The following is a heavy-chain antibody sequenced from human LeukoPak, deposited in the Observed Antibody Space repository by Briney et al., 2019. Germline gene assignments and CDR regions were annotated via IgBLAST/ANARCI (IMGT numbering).Heavy chain of an antibody. V-gene: IGHV4-39*01. CDR3: ARSITMIVVVTPYY. J-gene: IGHJ4*02. D-gene: IGHD3-22*01. CDR1: GXSIRSSSYY. Sequence: SETLSLTCTVSGXSIRSSSYYWGWIRQPPGKGPEWIGSIYYGGTTYYNPSLKSRVTISVDTSKNQFSLRLSSVTAADTAVYYCARSITMIVVVTPYYWGQGTLVTVSS. CDR2: IYYGGTT.